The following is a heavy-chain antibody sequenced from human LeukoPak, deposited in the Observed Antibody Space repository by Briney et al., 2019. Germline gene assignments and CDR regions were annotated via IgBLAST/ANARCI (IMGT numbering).Heavy chain of an antibody. CDR2: ISAYNGNT. J-gene: IGHJ4*02. CDR3: ARDHESGGYSGYDPFDY. CDR1: GYTFTSYG. Sequence: ASVKVSCKASGYTFTSYGISWVRQAPGQGLEWMGWISAYNGNTNYAQKFQGRVTITADQSTSTAYMELSSLRSEDTAVYYCARDHESGGYSGYDPFDYWGQGTLVTVSS. D-gene: IGHD5-12*01. V-gene: IGHV1-18*01.